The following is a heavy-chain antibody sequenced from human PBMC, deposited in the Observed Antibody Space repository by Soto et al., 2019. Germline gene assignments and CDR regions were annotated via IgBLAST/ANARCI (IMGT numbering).Heavy chain of an antibody. CDR3: AKDHLKETKYYYDSSGYYYGY. CDR1: GFTFSSYA. J-gene: IGHJ4*02. V-gene: IGHV3-23*01. D-gene: IGHD3-22*01. Sequence: VQLLESGGGLVQPGGSLRLSCAASGFTFSSYAMSWVRQAPGKGLEWVSAISGSGGSTYYTDSVKGRFTISRDNSKNTLYLQMNSLRAEDTAVYYCAKDHLKETKYYYDSSGYYYGYWGQGTLVTVSS. CDR2: ISGSGGST.